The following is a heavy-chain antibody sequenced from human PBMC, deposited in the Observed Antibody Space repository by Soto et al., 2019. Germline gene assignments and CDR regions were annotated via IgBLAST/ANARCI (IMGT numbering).Heavy chain of an antibody. CDR2: IKEDGREM. V-gene: IGHV3-7*03. J-gene: IGHJ4*02. CDR3: ARGTPTPGVDY. D-gene: IGHD7-27*01. Sequence: EVQLVESGGGLVQPGGSLRLACAASGFNFGSYWMNWVRQAPGKGLEWVANIKEDGREMYYVDSVKGRFTVSRDNAKNSLYLQMDRLRAEDTALYYCARGTPTPGVDYWGQGNLVTVSP. CDR1: GFNFGSYW.